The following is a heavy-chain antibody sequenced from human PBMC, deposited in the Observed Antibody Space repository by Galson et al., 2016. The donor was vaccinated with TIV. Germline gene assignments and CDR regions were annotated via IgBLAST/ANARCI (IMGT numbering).Heavy chain of an antibody. CDR2: SSGSGDTI. J-gene: IGHJ4*02. V-gene: IGHV3-23*01. Sequence: SLRLSCAASGFTFNTNTMSWIRQAPGKGLEWVSTSSGSGDTIYYADSVKGRFTIPRDNSKGTLYLQMSSLRVDDTAIYYCAKTQVDIVVAPAATPGYYFDYWGQGTLVTVSS. D-gene: IGHD2-2*02. CDR1: GFTFNTNT. CDR3: AKTQVDIVVAPAATPGYYFDY.